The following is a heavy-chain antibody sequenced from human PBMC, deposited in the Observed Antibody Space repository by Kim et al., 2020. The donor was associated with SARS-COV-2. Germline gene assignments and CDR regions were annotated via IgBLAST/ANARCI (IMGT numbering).Heavy chain of an antibody. D-gene: IGHD3-10*01. CDR3: VKLAGSILLWFGEFEKDAFDI. CDR2: ITFNGAST. CDR1: GFTFSSYA. V-gene: IGHV3-64D*09. J-gene: IGHJ3*02. Sequence: GGSLRLSCSASGFTFSSYAMHWVRQAPGKGLEYVSAITFNGASTYYADSVKGRFTISRDNSKNTLYLQMSSLRADDTAVYYCVKLAGSILLWFGEFEKDAFDIWGQGTMVTVSS.